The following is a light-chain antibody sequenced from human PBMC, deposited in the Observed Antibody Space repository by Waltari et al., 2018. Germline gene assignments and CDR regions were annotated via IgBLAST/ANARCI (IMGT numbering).Light chain of an antibody. J-gene: IGKJ1*01. Sequence: DIVMTQSPDSLAVSLGERVTINCKSRQSVLYSSNNKNYLLWYQQKPGQPPKLLIYWASTRESGVPDRFSGSGSETDFTLTISSLQAEDVAVYYCQQYYNTPQTFGQGTKVEIK. CDR3: QQYYNTPQT. CDR2: WAS. V-gene: IGKV4-1*01. CDR1: QSVLYSSNNKNY.